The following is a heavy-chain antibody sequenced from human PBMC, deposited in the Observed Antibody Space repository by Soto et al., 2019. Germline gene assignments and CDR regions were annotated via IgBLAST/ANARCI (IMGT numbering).Heavy chain of an antibody. Sequence: PSETLSLTCTVSGGSISSYYWSWIRQPPGKGLEWIGYIYYSGSTNYNPSLKSRVTTSVDTSKNQFSLKLSSVTAADTAVYYCASGHSGYKPDYYYYYMDVGGKGTRFTVSS. D-gene: IGHD5-12*01. V-gene: IGHV4-59*01. CDR3: ASGHSGYKPDYYYYYMDV. J-gene: IGHJ6*03. CDR1: GGSISSYY. CDR2: IYYSGST.